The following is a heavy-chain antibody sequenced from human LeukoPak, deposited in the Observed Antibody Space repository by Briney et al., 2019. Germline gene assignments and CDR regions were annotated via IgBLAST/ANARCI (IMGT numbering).Heavy chain of an antibody. Sequence: GGSLTLSCAASGFTFSKYDMHWIRQATGKGLEWVSVIGPAGDTYYLGSVKGRFTISRENAKNSLSLQMNSLRAGDTAVYYYARGGSGWSFEYWGQGILASVSS. CDR3: ARGGSGWSFEY. J-gene: IGHJ4*02. CDR1: GFTFSKYD. D-gene: IGHD6-19*01. CDR2: IGPAGDT. V-gene: IGHV3-13*04.